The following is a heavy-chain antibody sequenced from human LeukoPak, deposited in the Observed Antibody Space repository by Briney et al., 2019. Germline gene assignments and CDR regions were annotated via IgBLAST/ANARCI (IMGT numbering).Heavy chain of an antibody. J-gene: IGHJ4*02. D-gene: IGHD3-3*01. Sequence: GGSLRLSCAASGFTFSSSAMSWVRQAPGKGLEWVSLIYRGGGTYYADSVKGRFTISRDNSKNTVYLQMNSLRAEDTAVYYCAKKSLWSGPFDYWGQGTLVIVSS. CDR3: AKKSLWSGPFDY. V-gene: IGHV3-23*03. CDR1: GFTFSSSA. CDR2: IYRGGGT.